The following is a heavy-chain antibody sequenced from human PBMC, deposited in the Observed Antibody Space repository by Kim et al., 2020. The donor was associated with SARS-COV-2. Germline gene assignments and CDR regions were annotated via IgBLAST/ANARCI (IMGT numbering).Heavy chain of an antibody. CDR3: ARGISSVYGMDV. J-gene: IGHJ6*02. CDR2: FYYSGST. CDR1: GGSISSYY. Sequence: SETLSLTCTVSGGSISSYYWSWIRQPPGKGLEWIGYFYYSGSTNYNPSLKSRVTISVDTSKNQFSLKLSSVTAADTAVYYCARGISSVYGMDVWGQGTTV. V-gene: IGHV4-59*13. D-gene: IGHD1-20*01.